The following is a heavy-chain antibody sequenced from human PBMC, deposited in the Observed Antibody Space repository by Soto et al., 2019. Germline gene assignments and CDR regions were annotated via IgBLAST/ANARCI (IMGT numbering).Heavy chain of an antibody. D-gene: IGHD6-13*01. CDR1: GGSFSGYY. CDR2: INHSGST. V-gene: IGHV4-34*01. Sequence: SETLSLTCAVYGGSFSGYYWSWIRQPPGKGLEWIGEINHSGSTNHNPSLKSRVTISVDTSKSQFSLKLSSVTAADTAVYYCARGPAAPGYNHHYYYYYYMDVWGKGTTVTVSS. J-gene: IGHJ6*03. CDR3: ARGPAAPGYNHHYYYYYYMDV.